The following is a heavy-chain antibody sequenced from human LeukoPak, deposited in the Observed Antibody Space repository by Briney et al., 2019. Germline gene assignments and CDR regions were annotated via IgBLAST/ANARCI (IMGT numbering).Heavy chain of an antibody. J-gene: IGHJ4*02. CDR2: ISSSSSYI. Sequence: PGGSLRLSCAASGFTFSSYSMNWVRQAPGKGLEWVSSISSSSSYIYYADSVKGRFTISRDNAKNSLYLQMNNLRAEDTAVYYCARRAGGYSHPYDYWGQGTLVTVSS. D-gene: IGHD4-23*01. V-gene: IGHV3-21*04. CDR1: GFTFSSYS. CDR3: ARRAGGYSHPYDY.